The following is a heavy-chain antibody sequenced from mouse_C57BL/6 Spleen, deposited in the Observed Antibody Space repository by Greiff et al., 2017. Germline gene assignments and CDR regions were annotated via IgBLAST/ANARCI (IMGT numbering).Heavy chain of an antibody. CDR2: ISSGGDYI. V-gene: IGHV5-9-1*02. CDR1: GFTFSSYA. CDR3: TRDPPGPGAY. J-gene: IGHJ3*01. Sequence: EVQRVESGEGLVKPGGSLKLSCAASGFTFSSYAMSWVRQTPEKRLEWVAYISSGGDYIYYADTVKGRFTISRDNARNTLYLQMSSLKSEDTAMYYCTRDPPGPGAYWGQGTLVTVSA.